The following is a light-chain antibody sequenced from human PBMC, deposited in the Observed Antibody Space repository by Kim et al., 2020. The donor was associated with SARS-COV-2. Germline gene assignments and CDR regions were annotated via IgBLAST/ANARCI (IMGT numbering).Light chain of an antibody. V-gene: IGKV3-20*01. CDR2: GAY. CDR3: QQYGSSRVT. CDR1: QSVSSSY. J-gene: IGKJ3*01. Sequence: EIVLTQSPGTLSLSPGERATLSCRASQSVSSSYLAWYQQKPGQAPRLLIYGAYSRATGIPDRFSGSGSGADFTLTISRPEPEDFAVFFCQQYGSSRVTFVPGAQGDIK.